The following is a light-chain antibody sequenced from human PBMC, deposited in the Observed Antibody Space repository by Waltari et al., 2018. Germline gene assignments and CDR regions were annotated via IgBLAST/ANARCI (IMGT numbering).Light chain of an antibody. V-gene: IGLV2-11*01. Sequence: QSALNQPRSVSGSPGQSVTISCPGTRSDFGGYNYVSWYQQHPGKAPKLMIYDVSKRPSGVPDRFSGSKSGNTASLTISGLQAEDEADYYCCSYAGSYTYVFGTGTKVTVL. CDR3: CSYAGSYTYV. CDR1: RSDFGGYNY. CDR2: DVS. J-gene: IGLJ1*01.